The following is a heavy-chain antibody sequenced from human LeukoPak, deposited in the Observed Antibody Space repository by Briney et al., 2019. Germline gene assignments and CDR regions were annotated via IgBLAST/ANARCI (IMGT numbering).Heavy chain of an antibody. J-gene: IGHJ6*03. CDR3: TRGSIAYYYMDV. CDR1: GGSISSYY. Sequence: PSETLSLTCTVSGGSISSYYWSWIRQPPGNGLEWIGNIYYSGSTNYNPSLKSRVTISVDTSKNQFSLKLSSVTAADTAVYYCTRGSIAYYYMDVWGKGTTVTISS. V-gene: IGHV4-59*01. D-gene: IGHD3-22*01. CDR2: IYYSGST.